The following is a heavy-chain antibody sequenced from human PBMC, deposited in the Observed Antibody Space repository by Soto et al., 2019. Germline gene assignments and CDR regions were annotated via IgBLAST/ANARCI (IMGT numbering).Heavy chain of an antibody. D-gene: IGHD2-15*01. CDR3: ARDPGYCSGSSCPFDY. CDR2: ITSSGRTI. V-gene: IGHV3-11*01. CDR1: GFIFSDYY. Sequence: QVQLVESGGGLVKPGGSLRLSCAASGFIFSDYYMSWIRQAPGKGLEWVSYITSSGRTIYYADSVKGRFTISRDNAKNSLYLQMNSLRAEDTAVYYCARDPGYCSGSSCPFDYWGQGTLVTVSS. J-gene: IGHJ4*02.